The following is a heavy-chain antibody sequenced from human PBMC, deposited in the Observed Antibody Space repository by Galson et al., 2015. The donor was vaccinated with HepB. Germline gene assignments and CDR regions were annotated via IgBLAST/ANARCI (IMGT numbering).Heavy chain of an antibody. CDR3: ARLQSGGSSYFDC. D-gene: IGHD2-15*01. CDR1: GDSISSTSFY. CDR2: IYYSGST. Sequence: SETLSLTCTVSGDSISSTSFYWGWIRQPPGKGLEWIGNIYYSGSTYYNLSLRSRGTISVDTSKNQFSLKLSSVTAADTAVYYCARLQSGGSSYFDCWGQGTLVTVSS. V-gene: IGHV4-39*01. J-gene: IGHJ4*02.